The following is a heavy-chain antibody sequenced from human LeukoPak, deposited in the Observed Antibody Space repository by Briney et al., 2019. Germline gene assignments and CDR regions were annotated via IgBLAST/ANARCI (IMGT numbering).Heavy chain of an antibody. Sequence: PSETLSLTCTVSGGSISSYYWSWIRQPPGKGLEWIGYIYYSGSTNYNPSLKSRVTISVDTSKNQFSLKLSSVTAADTAVYYCARLVTYGPFDYWGQGTLVTVSS. CDR3: ARLVTYGPFDY. CDR1: GGSISSYY. J-gene: IGHJ4*02. CDR2: IYYSGST. D-gene: IGHD5-18*01. V-gene: IGHV4-59*08.